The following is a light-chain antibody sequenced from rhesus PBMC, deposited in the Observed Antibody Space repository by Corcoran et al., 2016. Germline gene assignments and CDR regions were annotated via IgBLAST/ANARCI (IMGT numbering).Light chain of an antibody. CDR1: QSDSSY. CDR2: GAS. V-gene: IGKV3S9*01. Sequence: EIVMTQSPATLALSPGERATLPCRARQSDSSYLSWYQQKTGPASRLLIYGASSRATGIPDRFRGSGCWNGFTLPFSGLGPEDFTVFYCQRYSNWPLSFGGGTKVEIK. CDR3: QRYSNWPLS. J-gene: IGKJ4*01.